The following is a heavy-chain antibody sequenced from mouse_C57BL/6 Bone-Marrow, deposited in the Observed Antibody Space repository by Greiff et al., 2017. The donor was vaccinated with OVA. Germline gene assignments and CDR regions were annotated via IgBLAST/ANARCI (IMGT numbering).Heavy chain of an antibody. CDR3: TTSDYYGSPWFAY. V-gene: IGHV14-4*01. CDR1: GFNIQDDY. D-gene: IGHD1-1*01. CDR2: IDPENGDT. Sequence: VQLQQSGAELVRPGASVKLSCTASGFNIQDDYMHWVKQRPEQGLEWIGWIDPENGDTEYASKFQGKATITADTSSNTAYLQLSSLTSEDTAVYYCTTSDYYGSPWFAYWGQGTLVTVSA. J-gene: IGHJ3*01.